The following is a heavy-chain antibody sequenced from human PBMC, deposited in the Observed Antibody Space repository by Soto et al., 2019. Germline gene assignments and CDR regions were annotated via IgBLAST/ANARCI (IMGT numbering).Heavy chain of an antibody. CDR1: GFSFTGYY. J-gene: IGHJ5*02. Sequence: SVKVSCKASGFSFTGYYIHWLRQAPGQGLEWMGWINAHSGGTEYAQKFQGRVTLTRDTSITTAYLTLTSLTSDDTALYYCAKDLTRQLAYWLDPWGQGTQVTVSS. CDR3: AKDLTRQLAYWLDP. CDR2: INAHSGGT. V-gene: IGHV1-2*02. D-gene: IGHD6-6*01.